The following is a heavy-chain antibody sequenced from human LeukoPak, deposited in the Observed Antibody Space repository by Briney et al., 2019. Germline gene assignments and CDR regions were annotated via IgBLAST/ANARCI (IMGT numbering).Heavy chain of an antibody. Sequence: SVKVSCKASGGTFSSYAISWVRQAPGQGLEWMGGITPIFGTANYAQKFQGRVTITTDESTSTAYMELSSLRSEDTAVYYCARDGQGGYDFWSGYFIRGKDDWFDPWGQGTLVTVSS. CDR3: ARDGQGGYDFWSGYFIRGKDDWFDP. CDR2: ITPIFGTA. CDR1: GGTFSSYA. D-gene: IGHD3-3*01. V-gene: IGHV1-69*05. J-gene: IGHJ5*02.